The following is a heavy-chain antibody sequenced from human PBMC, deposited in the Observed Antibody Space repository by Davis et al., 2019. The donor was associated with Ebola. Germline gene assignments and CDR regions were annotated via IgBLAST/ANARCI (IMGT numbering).Heavy chain of an antibody. J-gene: IGHJ4*02. CDR2: AYHSGAT. CDR3: ARDYYDSDGFLHCFES. CDR1: GDSISSRNW. Sequence: SETLSLTCAVSGDSISSRNWWSWVRQSAGKGLEWIGEAYHSGATNYNPSLKGRVTLSMDKSKSQFSLKLNSVTAADTAIYYCARDYYDSDGFLHCFESWGQGTLVTVSS. D-gene: IGHD3-22*01. V-gene: IGHV4-4*02.